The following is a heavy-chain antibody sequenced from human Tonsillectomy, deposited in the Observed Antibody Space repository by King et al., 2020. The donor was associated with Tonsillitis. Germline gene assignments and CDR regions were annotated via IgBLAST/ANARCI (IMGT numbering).Heavy chain of an antibody. J-gene: IGHJ4*02. CDR3: AKIRYFDWLLPFDY. CDR1: GFTFSSYA. V-gene: IGHV3-23*01. Sequence: VQLQESGGGLVQPGGSLRLSCAASGFTFSSYALSWVRQAPGKGLEWVSAISGSGGTTSYADSVKGRFTLSRDNSKNTLYLQMNSLRAEDTALYYCAKIRYFDWLLPFDYWGQGTLVTVSS. D-gene: IGHD3-9*01. CDR2: ISGSGGTT.